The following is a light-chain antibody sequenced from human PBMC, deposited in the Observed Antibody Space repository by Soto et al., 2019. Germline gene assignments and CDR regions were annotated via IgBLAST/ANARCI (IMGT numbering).Light chain of an antibody. CDR1: QSISNS. CDR3: QQSYSTPPS. CDR2: AAS. Sequence: DLQMTQSPSSLSASVGDGVTIICRASQSISNSLNWYQQKPGEAPKLLIYAASSLQSGVPSRFSGSGFGTDFTLTISSLRPEDFATYYCQQSYSTPPSFGQGTRLEIK. J-gene: IGKJ2*01. V-gene: IGKV1-39*01.